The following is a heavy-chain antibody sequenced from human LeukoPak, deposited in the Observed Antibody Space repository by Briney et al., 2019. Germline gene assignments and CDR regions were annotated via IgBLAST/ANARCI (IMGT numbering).Heavy chain of an antibody. CDR3: ARATYSSSLGH. D-gene: IGHD6-13*01. J-gene: IGHJ4*02. V-gene: IGHV4-34*01. CDR1: GGSFSGYY. CDR2: INHSGST. Sequence: SETLSLTCAVYGGSFSGYYWSWIRQPPGKGLEWIGEINHSGSTNYNPSLKRRVTISVDTSKNQFSLKLSSVTAADTAVYYCARATYSSSLGHWGQGTLVTVSS.